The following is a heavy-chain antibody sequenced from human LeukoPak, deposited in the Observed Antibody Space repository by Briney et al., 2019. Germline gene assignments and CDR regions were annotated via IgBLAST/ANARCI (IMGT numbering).Heavy chain of an antibody. D-gene: IGHD4-11*01. J-gene: IGHJ4*02. CDR3: ARAPPPTVTPDY. CDR2: MNPNSGNT. Sequence: ASVKVSCKASGYTFTSYDINWVRQATGQGLEWMGWMNPNSGNTGYAQKFQGRVTMTRNTSISTAYMELSSLRFEDTAVYYCARAPPPTVTPDYWGQGTLVAVSS. V-gene: IGHV1-8*01. CDR1: GYTFTSYD.